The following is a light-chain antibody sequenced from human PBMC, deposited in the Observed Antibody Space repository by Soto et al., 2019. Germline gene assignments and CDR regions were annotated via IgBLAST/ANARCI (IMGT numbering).Light chain of an antibody. CDR3: CSYAGSSTSYV. CDR2: EVS. V-gene: IGLV2-23*02. CDR1: SSYVGSYNL. Sequence: QSVLTQPASVSGSPGQSITICCTGTSSYVGSYNLVSWYQQHTGKAPKLMIYEVSKRPSGVSNRFSGSKSGNTASLTISGLQAEDEADYYCCSYAGSSTSYVFGTGTKLTVL. J-gene: IGLJ1*01.